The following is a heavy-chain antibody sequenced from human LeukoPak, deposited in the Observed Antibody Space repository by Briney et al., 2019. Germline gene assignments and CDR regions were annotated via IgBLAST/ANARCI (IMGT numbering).Heavy chain of an antibody. D-gene: IGHD1/OR15-1a*01. CDR2: IHTSGST. CDR3: ARHLIRITGTSDAFDI. V-gene: IGHV4-4*09. CDR1: GGSISSYY. Sequence: SETLSLTCTVSGGSISSYYWSWIRQPPGKGLEWIGYIHTSGSTNYNPSLKSRVTISVDTSKNQFSLKLSSLTAADTAVYYCARHLIRITGTSDAFDIWGQGTMVTVSS. J-gene: IGHJ3*02.